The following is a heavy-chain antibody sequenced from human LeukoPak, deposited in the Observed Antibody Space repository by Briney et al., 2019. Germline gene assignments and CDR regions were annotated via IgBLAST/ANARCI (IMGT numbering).Heavy chain of an antibody. D-gene: IGHD2-21*02. V-gene: IGHV4-59*08. CDR2: IYYSGTT. J-gene: IGHJ4*02. CDR1: GASFTSNY. Sequence: SETLSLTCTVSGASFTSNYWSWIRQPPGKGLEWIGYIYYSGTTTYNPSLERRVTMSVDMSKTQFSLRLNSVTATDTAVYYCARLDCGGDCYVDHWGQGNLVTVSS. CDR3: ARLDCGGDCYVDH.